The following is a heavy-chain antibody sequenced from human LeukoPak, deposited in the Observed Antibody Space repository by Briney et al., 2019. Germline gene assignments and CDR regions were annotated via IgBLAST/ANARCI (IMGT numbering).Heavy chain of an antibody. CDR2: IKSDGSST. Sequence: GGSLRLSCAASGFTFSSYWMHWVRHAPGKGLVWVSRIKSDGSSTSYADSVKGRFTISRDNAKNTLYLQMKSLRAEDTAVYYCARTLGLPSWYYFDYWGQGTLVTVSS. CDR3: ARTLGLPSWYYFDY. J-gene: IGHJ4*02. CDR1: GFTFSSYW. V-gene: IGHV3-74*01. D-gene: IGHD2-8*02.